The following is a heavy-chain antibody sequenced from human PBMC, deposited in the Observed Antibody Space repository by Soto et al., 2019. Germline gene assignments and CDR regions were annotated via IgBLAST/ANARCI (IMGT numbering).Heavy chain of an antibody. CDR3: AKAMRQQSDLGGIDY. CDR2: VTASGRTT. J-gene: IGHJ4*02. CDR1: GFTFITYA. Sequence: PGGSLRLSCAGTGFTFITYAMNWVRQAPGKGLEWVSTVTASGRTTYYSDSVEGRFTISRDNSKNTVYLEMSSLRVNDTAVYYCAKAMRQQSDLGGIDYWGQGTLVTVS. V-gene: IGHV3-23*01. D-gene: IGHD6-13*01.